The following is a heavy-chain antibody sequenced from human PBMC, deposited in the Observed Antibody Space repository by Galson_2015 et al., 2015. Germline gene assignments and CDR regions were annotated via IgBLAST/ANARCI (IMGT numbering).Heavy chain of an antibody. V-gene: IGHV3-30*18. Sequence: SLRLSCAASGFTFSSYGMHWVRQAPGKGLEWVAVISYDGSNKYYADSVKGRFTISRDNSKNTLYLQMNSLRAEDTAVYYCAKDVDTAMVPYYFDYWGQGTLVTVSS. J-gene: IGHJ4*02. CDR2: ISYDGSNK. D-gene: IGHD5-18*01. CDR3: AKDVDTAMVPYYFDY. CDR1: GFTFSSYG.